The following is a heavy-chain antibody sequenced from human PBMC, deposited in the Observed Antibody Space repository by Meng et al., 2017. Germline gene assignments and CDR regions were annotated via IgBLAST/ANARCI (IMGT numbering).Heavy chain of an antibody. V-gene: IGHV1-69*05. Sequence: SVKVSCKASGGTFSSYAISWVRQAPGQGLEWMGGIIPIFGTANYAQKFQGRVTITTDESTSTAYMELGSLRSEDTAVYYCARGKKRITMIVVVITTDYYYYGMDVWGQGTTVTVSS. CDR1: GGTFSSYA. J-gene: IGHJ6*02. CDR3: ARGKKRITMIVVVITTDYYYYGMDV. CDR2: IIPIFGTA. D-gene: IGHD3-22*01.